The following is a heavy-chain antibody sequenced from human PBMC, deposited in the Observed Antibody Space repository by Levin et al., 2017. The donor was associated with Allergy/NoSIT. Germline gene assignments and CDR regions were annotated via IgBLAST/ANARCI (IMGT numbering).Heavy chain of an antibody. J-gene: IGHJ6*02. V-gene: IGHV4-61*01. D-gene: IGHD1-14*01. CDR3: ATIAGTTYNYYYGMDA. Sequence: SETLSLTCTVSGGSVSSASYYWSWIRQAPGKRPEWIGYIYNIGSTKYNPSLQSRVTMSVDTSANQFSLKLSSVTAADKAVYYCATIAGTTYNYYYGMDAWGQGTTVIVSS. CDR2: IYNIGST. CDR1: GGSVSSASYY.